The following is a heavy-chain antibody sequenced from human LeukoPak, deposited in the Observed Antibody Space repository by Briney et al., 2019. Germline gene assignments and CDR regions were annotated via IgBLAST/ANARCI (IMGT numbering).Heavy chain of an antibody. CDR2: ISAYNGNT. V-gene: IGHV1-18*04. Sequence: RASVKVSCKASGYTFTGYYMHWVRQAPGQGLEWMGWISAYNGNTNYAQKLQGRVTMTTDTSTSTAYMELRSLRSDDTAVYYCAREGSVGGMAYYYYYYGMDVWGQGTTVTVSS. CDR1: GYTFTGYY. CDR3: AREGSVGGMAYYYYYYGMDV. D-gene: IGHD3-10*01. J-gene: IGHJ6*02.